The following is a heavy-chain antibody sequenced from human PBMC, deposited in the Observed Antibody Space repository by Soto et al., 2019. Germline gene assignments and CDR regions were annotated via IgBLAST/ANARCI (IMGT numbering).Heavy chain of an antibody. J-gene: IGHJ3*02. Sequence: WILQPPGKGLEWMGIIYPGDSDTRYSPSFQGQLTIPADKSISTAYLQWSSLNASDTAMYYCAKTCNRNYVRASAIWGQGTMVTVSS. CDR2: IYPGDSDT. D-gene: IGHD1-7*01. V-gene: IGHV5-51*01. CDR3: AKTCNRNYVRASAI.